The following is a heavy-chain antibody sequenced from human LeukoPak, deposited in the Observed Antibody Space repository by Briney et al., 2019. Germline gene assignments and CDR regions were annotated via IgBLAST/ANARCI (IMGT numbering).Heavy chain of an antibody. CDR3: ARDLNGGNSLDF. D-gene: IGHD4-23*01. J-gene: IGHJ4*02. V-gene: IGHV3-74*01. CDR2: INSDGSST. CDR1: GFTFSNYW. Sequence: GGSPRLSCAASGFTFSNYWMHWVRQASGKGLVWVSRINSDGSSTNYADSVKGRFTISRDNANNTLLLQMNSLRAEDTAVYYCARDLNGGNSLDFWGQGTLVTVSS.